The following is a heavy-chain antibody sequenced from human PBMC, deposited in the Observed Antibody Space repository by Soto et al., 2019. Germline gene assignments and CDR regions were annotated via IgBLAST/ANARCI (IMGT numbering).Heavy chain of an antibody. CDR1: GESFDGYY. J-gene: IGHJ6*02. Sequence: QVRLQQWGAGLLKPSETLSLTCAVYGESFDGYYYWTWIRQSPGKGLEWIGEVHHSGTTNYHPSLKTRATISVVTSKNQFSLKLSSVTAADLGVYYCARGKSVGRLVLLTYSGLDVWGQGTTVAVSS. D-gene: IGHD2-15*01. CDR3: ARGKSVGRLVLLTYSGLDV. V-gene: IGHV4-34*02. CDR2: VHHSGTT.